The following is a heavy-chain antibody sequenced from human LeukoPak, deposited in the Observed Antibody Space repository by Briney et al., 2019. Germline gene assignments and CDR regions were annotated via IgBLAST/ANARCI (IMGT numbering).Heavy chain of an antibody. D-gene: IGHD2-21*01. V-gene: IGHV3-30-3*01. J-gene: IGHJ3*02. CDR1: GFTFSDYY. CDR3: AREAVAYDAFDI. Sequence: GGSLRLSCAASGFTFSDYYMSWIRQAPGKGLEWVAVISYDGSNKYYADSVKGRFTISRDNPKNTLYLQMYSLRAEDTAVYYCAREAVAYDAFDIWGQGTMVTVSS. CDR2: ISYDGSNK.